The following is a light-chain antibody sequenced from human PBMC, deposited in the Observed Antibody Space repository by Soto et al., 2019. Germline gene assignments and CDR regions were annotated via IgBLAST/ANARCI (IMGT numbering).Light chain of an antibody. CDR2: LGS. CDR3: MQSLQAPPFT. J-gene: IGKJ2*01. V-gene: IGKV2-28*01. CDR1: QSLLHSNGYNY. Sequence: DTVMTQSPLSLPVSPGEPASISCRSSQSLLHSNGYNYLEWYLQKPGQSPQLLIYLGSTRASGVPDRFSGSGSGTDFTLKSSRVEAEDVGVYYCMQSLQAPPFTFGQGTKLEIK.